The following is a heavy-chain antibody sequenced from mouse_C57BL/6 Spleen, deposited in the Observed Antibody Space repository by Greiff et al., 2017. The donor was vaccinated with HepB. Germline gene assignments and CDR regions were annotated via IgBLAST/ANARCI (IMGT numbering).Heavy chain of an antibody. V-gene: IGHV1-55*01. D-gene: IGHD3-2*02. J-gene: IGHJ3*01. Sequence: QVQLQQPGAELVKPGASVKMSCTASGYTFTSYWITWVKQRPGQGLEWIGEIYPGSGSTNYNEKFKSKATLTVDTSSSAAYMQLSSLTSADSAVYYWARDSSGYLFGYGGQGTLVTVSA. CDR2: IYPGSGST. CDR3: ARDSSGYLFGY. CDR1: GYTFTSYW.